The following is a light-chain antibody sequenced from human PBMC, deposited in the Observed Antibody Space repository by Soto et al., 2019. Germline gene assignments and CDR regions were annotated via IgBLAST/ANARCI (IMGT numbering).Light chain of an antibody. CDR1: SSDIGSNDV. V-gene: IGLV2-23*02. Sequence: QPVLTQPASVSGSPGQPITISCTGRSSDIGSNDVVSWYQQHPGKAPKLMIYEVSKRPSGVSNRFSGSRSGNTASLTISGLQAEDEADYYCCSFTVSGTFIFGGGTKLTVL. CDR3: CSFTVSGTFI. CDR2: EVS. J-gene: IGLJ2*01.